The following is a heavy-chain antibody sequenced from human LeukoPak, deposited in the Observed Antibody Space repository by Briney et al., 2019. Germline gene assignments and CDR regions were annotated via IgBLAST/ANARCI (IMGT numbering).Heavy chain of an antibody. Sequence: GGSLRLSCAASGFSFSNSGMHWVRQAPGKGLEWVAVISYDGHNKYSADSVQGRFTISRDNSKNTLYLQMNSLRVEDTAVYYCAKDWVMITSAPLGVEHWGQGTLVTVSS. D-gene: IGHD3-16*01. CDR1: GFSFSNSG. CDR2: ISYDGHNK. V-gene: IGHV3-30*18. CDR3: AKDWVMITSAPLGVEH. J-gene: IGHJ4*02.